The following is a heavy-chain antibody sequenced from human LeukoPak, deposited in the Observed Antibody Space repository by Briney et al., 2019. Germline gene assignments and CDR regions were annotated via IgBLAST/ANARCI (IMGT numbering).Heavy chain of an antibody. CDR3: ARGRPKTLLWFREFPWKTNWFDP. Sequence: ASVKVSCKASGYTSTSYDINWVRQATGQGLEWMGWMNPNSGNTGYAQKFQGRVTMTRNTSISTAYMELSSLRSEDPAVYYCARGRPKTLLWFREFPWKTNWFDPWGQGTLVTVSS. V-gene: IGHV1-8*01. CDR1: GYTSTSYD. D-gene: IGHD3-10*01. CDR2: MNPNSGNT. J-gene: IGHJ5*02.